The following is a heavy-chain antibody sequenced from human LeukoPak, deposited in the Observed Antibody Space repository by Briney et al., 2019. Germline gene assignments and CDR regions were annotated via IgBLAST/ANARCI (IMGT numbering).Heavy chain of an antibody. CDR1: GFSLSTSGVG. D-gene: IGHD5-18*01. CDR3: AHFGSNTAMVTFDY. J-gene: IGHJ4*02. CDR2: IYWNDDK. V-gene: IGHV2-5*01. Sequence: SGPTLVKPTQTLTLTCTFSGFSLSTSGVGVGWIRQPPGKALEWLALIYWNDDKRYSPSLKSRLTITKDTSKNQVVLTMTNMDPVDTATYYCAHFGSNTAMVTFDYWGQGTLVTVSS.